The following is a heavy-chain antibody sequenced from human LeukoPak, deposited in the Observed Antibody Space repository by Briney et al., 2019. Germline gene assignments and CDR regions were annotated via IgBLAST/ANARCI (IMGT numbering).Heavy chain of an antibody. CDR1: GGTFSSYA. V-gene: IGHV1-69*04. CDR3: ARSLGVVGAAYFYYFDY. Sequence: SVKVSCKASGGTFSSYAISWVRQAPGQGLEWMGRIIPILGIANYAQKFQGRVTITADKSTSTAYMELSSLRSEDTAVYYCARSLGVVGAAYFYYFDYWGQGTLVTVSS. J-gene: IGHJ4*02. D-gene: IGHD1-26*01. CDR2: IIPILGIA.